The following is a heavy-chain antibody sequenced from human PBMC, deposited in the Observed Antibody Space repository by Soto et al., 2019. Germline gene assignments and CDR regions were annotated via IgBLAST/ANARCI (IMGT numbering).Heavy chain of an antibody. J-gene: IGHJ3*02. Sequence: GGSLRLSCAASGFTFSSYAMHWVRQAPGKGLEWVAVISYDGSNKYYADSVEGRFTISRDNSKNTLYLQMNSLRAEDTAVYYCARETNIVVVPAAMAKASDIWGQGTMVTVSS. CDR3: ARETNIVVVPAAMAKASDI. CDR1: GFTFSSYA. V-gene: IGHV3-30-3*01. CDR2: ISYDGSNK. D-gene: IGHD2-2*01.